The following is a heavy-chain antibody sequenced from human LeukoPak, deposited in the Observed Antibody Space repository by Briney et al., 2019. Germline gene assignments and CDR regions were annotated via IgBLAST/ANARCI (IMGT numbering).Heavy chain of an antibody. CDR2: ISSSSSTI. Sequence: GGSLRLSCAASGFTFSSFGINWVRQAPGKGLEWVSYISSSSSTIYYADSVKGRFTISRDNAKNSLYLQMNSLRAEDTAVYYCARDRVAGGAFDIWGQGTMVTVSS. CDR1: GFTFSSFG. V-gene: IGHV3-48*01. D-gene: IGHD3-10*01. CDR3: ARDRVAGGAFDI. J-gene: IGHJ3*02.